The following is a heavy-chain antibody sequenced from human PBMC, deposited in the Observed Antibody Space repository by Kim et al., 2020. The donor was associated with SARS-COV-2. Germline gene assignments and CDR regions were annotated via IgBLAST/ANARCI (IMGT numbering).Heavy chain of an antibody. Sequence: ASVKVSCKASGYTFTGYYMHWVRQAPGQGLEWMGRINPNSGGTNYAQKFQGRVTMTRDTSISTAYMELSRLRSDDTAVYYCALIDDYYYDSSGDLVDYWGQGTLVTVSS. V-gene: IGHV1-2*06. CDR1: GYTFTGYY. CDR2: INPNSGGT. CDR3: ALIDDYYYDSSGDLVDY. J-gene: IGHJ4*02. D-gene: IGHD3-22*01.